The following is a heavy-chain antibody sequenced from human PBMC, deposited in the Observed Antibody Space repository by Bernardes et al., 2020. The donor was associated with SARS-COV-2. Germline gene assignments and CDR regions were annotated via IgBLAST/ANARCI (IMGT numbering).Heavy chain of an antibody. CDR1: GSNFISYW. D-gene: IGHD3-10*01. CDR3: ARRQSSFYGSGSVPHTVFDL. Sequence: GEHRKSSCHSAGSNFISYWIGWVRTIPGGGLEWLGILYPGDSDTRYNPSFEGHVTISADKSINTAYLQWNSLKASDTAIYYCARRQSSFYGSGSVPHTVFDLWGRGTLVTVSS. CDR2: LYPGDSDT. J-gene: IGHJ2*01. V-gene: IGHV5-51*01.